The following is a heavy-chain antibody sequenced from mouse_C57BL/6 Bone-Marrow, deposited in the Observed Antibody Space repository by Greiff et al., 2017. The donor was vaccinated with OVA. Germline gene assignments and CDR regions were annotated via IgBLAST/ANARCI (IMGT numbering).Heavy chain of an antibody. J-gene: IGHJ4*01. CDR1: GFTFSSYG. V-gene: IGHV5-6*01. CDR3: ARPYYGSSYDAMDY. CDR2: ISSGGSYT. D-gene: IGHD1-1*01. Sequence: EVQRVESGGDLVKPGGSLKLSCAASGFTFSSYGMSWVRQTPDKRLEWVATISSGGSYTYYPDSVKGRFTISRDNAKNTLYLQMSSLKSEDTAMYYCARPYYGSSYDAMDYWGQGTSVTVSS.